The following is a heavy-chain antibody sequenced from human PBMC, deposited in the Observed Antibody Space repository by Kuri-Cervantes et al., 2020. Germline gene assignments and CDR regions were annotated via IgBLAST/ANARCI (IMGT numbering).Heavy chain of an antibody. J-gene: IGHJ3*02. Sequence: SETLSLTCTVSGGSISSGDYYWSWIRQHPGKGLEWIGYIYYSGSTYYNPSLKSRVTISVDTSKNQFSLKLSSVTAADTAVYYCARSQPYDSSGYYYDRAFDIWGQGTMVTVSS. CDR1: GGSISSGDYY. CDR2: IYYSGST. V-gene: IGHV4-31*03. CDR3: ARSQPYDSSGYYYDRAFDI. D-gene: IGHD3-22*01.